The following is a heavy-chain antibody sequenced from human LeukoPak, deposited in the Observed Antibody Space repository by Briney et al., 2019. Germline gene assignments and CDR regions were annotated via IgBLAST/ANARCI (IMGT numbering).Heavy chain of an antibody. D-gene: IGHD2-8*01. CDR1: GFTFSSYG. J-gene: IGHJ6*02. V-gene: IGHV3-30*03. Sequence: GRFLRLSCAASGFTFSSYGMHWVRQAPGKGLEWVAVISYDGSNKYYADSVKGRFTISRDNSKNTLYLQMNSLRGEDTAVYYCARGVVPRSYYYYGMDVWGQGATVTVSS. CDR2: ISYDGSNK. CDR3: ARGVVPRSYYYYGMDV.